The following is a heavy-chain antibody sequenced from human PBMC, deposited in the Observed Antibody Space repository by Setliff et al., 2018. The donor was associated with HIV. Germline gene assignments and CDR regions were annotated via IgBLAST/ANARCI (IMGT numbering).Heavy chain of an antibody. J-gene: IGHJ4*02. CDR2: VSSRGDT. Sequence: SETLSLTCTVSDSGTYYWSWIRQPAGKGLEWIGRVSSRGDTNYNPSLKSRGTMSVDTSKNQFSLKLTSVTASDTAVYYRARAASGNTGPFDLWGQGSPVTVSS. D-gene: IGHD3-10*01. CDR1: DSGTYY. V-gene: IGHV4-4*07. CDR3: ARAASGNTGPFDL.